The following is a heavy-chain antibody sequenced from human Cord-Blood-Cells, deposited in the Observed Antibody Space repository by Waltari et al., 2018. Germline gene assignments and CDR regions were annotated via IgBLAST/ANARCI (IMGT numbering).Heavy chain of an antibody. CDR2: ISPSGGST. D-gene: IGHD7-27*01. CDR1: GYTFPSSY. J-gene: IGHJ2*01. CDR3: ARALGISRYWYFDL. Sequence: QVQLVQSGAEVKKPRASVKVSCKASGYTFPSSYMHLVRQHPGQGLEWMGKISPSGGSTSYAQKFQGSVTMTRDTSTSTVYMELSSLRSEDTAVYYCARALGISRYWYFDLWGRGTLVTVSS. V-gene: IGHV1-46*01.